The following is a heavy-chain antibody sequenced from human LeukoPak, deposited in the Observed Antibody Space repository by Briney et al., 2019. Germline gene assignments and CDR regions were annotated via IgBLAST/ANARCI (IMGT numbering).Heavy chain of an antibody. CDR3: ARANPLHCSSTSCLFDY. V-gene: IGHV1-2*04. Sequence: ASVKASCKASGYTFTDYDMHWLRQAPGQGLKWMGWINPNNGGTYSNKKFQGWVTMTRDTSISTTYMELSRLTSDDTAVYYWARANPLHCSSTSCLFDYWGQGSLVTVSS. CDR2: INPNNGGT. D-gene: IGHD2-2*01. CDR1: GYTFTDYD. J-gene: IGHJ4*02.